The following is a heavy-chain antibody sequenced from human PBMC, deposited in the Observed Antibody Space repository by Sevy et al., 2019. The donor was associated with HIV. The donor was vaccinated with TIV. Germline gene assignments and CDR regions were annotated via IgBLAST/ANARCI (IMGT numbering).Heavy chain of an antibody. CDR3: ARHKRSIAAEYFDY. CDR1: GGSISSSSYY. Sequence: SETLSLTCTVSGGSISSSSYYWGWIRQPPGKGLEWIGSIYYSGSTYYNPSLKSLVTISVDTSKNQFPLKLSSVTAADTAVYYCARHKRSIAAEYFDYWGQGTLVTVSS. D-gene: IGHD6-25*01. V-gene: IGHV4-39*01. CDR2: IYYSGST. J-gene: IGHJ4*02.